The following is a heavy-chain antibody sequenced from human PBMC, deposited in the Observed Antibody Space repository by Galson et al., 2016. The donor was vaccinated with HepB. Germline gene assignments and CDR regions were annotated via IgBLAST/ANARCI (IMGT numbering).Heavy chain of an antibody. Sequence: SLRLSCAASGFTFSDAWMMWVRQAPGKGLEWVGRILSKAHGGTTHYAAPVKGRFTISRDDSKSIAYLQMNSLKTGDTAVYYCTRHDDCSGTSCQHYWGQGTLVTVSS. CDR1: GFTFSDAW. CDR2: ILSKAHGGTT. D-gene: IGHD2-2*01. V-gene: IGHV3-15*01. J-gene: IGHJ4*02. CDR3: TRHDDCSGTSCQHY.